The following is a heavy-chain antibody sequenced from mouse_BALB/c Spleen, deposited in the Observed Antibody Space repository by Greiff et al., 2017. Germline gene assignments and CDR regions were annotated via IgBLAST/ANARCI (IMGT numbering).Heavy chain of an antibody. CDR1: GFTFSSYY. CDR2: INSNGGST. Sequence: DVQLVESGGGLVKLGGSLKLSCAASGFTFSSYYMSWVRQTPEKRLELVAAINSNGGSTYYPDTVKGRFTISRDNAKNTLYLQMSSLKSEDTALYYCARPLAHYAMDYWGQGTSVTVSS. J-gene: IGHJ4*01. V-gene: IGHV5-6-2*01. D-gene: IGHD1-3*01. CDR3: ARPLAHYAMDY.